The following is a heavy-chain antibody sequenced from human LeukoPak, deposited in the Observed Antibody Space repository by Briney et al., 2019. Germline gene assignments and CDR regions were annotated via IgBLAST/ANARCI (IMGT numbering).Heavy chain of an antibody. V-gene: IGHV3-9*01. J-gene: IGHJ4*02. Sequence: GGSLGLSCAASGFTFGNYAMHWVRQAPGKGLEWVSGISWNSGIIGYADSVKGRFAISRDNAKNSLYLQMNSLRAEDTALYYCAKDAKYYYDSSGYLRWGQGTLVTVSS. D-gene: IGHD3-22*01. CDR3: AKDAKYYYDSSGYLR. CDR1: GFTFGNYA. CDR2: ISWNSGII.